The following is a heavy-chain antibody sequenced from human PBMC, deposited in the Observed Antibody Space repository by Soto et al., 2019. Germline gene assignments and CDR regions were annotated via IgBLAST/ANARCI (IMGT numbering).Heavy chain of an antibody. CDR1: GFTFSSYS. CDR2: ISSSSSYI. V-gene: IGHV3-21*01. D-gene: IGHD3-9*01. CDR3: ARDALRYFVPFDY. J-gene: IGHJ4*02. Sequence: GGSLRLSCAASGFTFSSYSMNWVRRAPGKGLEWVSSISSSSSYIYYADSVKGRFTISRDNAKNSLYLQMNSLRAEDTAVYYCARDALRYFVPFDYWGQGTLVTVSS.